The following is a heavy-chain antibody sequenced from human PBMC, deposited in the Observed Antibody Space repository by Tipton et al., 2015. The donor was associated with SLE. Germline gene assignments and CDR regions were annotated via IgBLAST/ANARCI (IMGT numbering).Heavy chain of an antibody. V-gene: IGHV3-21*01. Sequence: GSLRLSCAASGFTVSSNYMSWVRQAPGKGLEWVSSISSSSSYIYYADSVKGRFTISRDNAKNSLYLQMNSLRAEDTAVYYCAREDIAIDYWGQGTLVTVSS. CDR2: ISSSSSYI. CDR3: AREDIAIDY. J-gene: IGHJ4*02. CDR1: GFTVSSNY. D-gene: IGHD5-12*01.